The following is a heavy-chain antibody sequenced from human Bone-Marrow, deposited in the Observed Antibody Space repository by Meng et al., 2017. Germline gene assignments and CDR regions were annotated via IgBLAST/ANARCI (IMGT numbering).Heavy chain of an antibody. J-gene: IGHJ4*02. Sequence: ASVKVSCKASGYTFTDYYIHWVRQAPGQGLEWMGWINPDSGGTNYAQKFQGRVTMTRDTSISTAYMELSRLRSDDTAVYYCARDRSSWDFDYWGQGTLVTVSS. V-gene: IGHV1-2*02. CDR3: ARDRSSWDFDY. CDR2: INPDSGGT. D-gene: IGHD6-13*01. CDR1: GYTFTDYY.